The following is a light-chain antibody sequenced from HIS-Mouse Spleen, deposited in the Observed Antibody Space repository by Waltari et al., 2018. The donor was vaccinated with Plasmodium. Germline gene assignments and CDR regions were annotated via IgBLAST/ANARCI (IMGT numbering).Light chain of an antibody. V-gene: IGLV3-1*01. Sequence: SYELTPPPPVSVSPGQTASTPGPGDKLGDKYACWYQQKPGQSPVLVTYQDSQRPSGIPGRFAGSNAGNTATLTISGTQAMDEADYYCQAWDSSTVVFGGGTKLTVL. CDR1: KLGDKY. CDR3: QAWDSSTVV. CDR2: QDS. J-gene: IGLJ2*01.